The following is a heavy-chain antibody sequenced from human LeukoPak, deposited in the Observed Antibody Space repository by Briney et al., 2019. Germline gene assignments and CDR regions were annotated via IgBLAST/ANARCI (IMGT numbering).Heavy chain of an antibody. V-gene: IGHV7-4-1*02. CDR2: INTNTGNP. D-gene: IGHD6-6*01. J-gene: IGHJ4*02. Sequence: GASVKVSCKASGYTFTSYAMNWVRQAPGQGLEWMGWINTNTGNPTYAQCFTGRFVFSLNTSVSTAYLQISSLKAEDTAVYYCAREGGLYSSSSSWGLFDYWGQGTLVTVSS. CDR1: GYTFTSYA. CDR3: AREGGLYSSSSSWGLFDY.